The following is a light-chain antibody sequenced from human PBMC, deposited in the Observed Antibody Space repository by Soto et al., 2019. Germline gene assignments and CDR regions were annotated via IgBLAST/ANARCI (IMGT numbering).Light chain of an antibody. CDR3: QQYDNSAPLS. V-gene: IGKV3D-20*01. Sequence: EIVLTQSPVTLSLSPGDRATLSCGASQSVRSSYVAWYQQKAGLAPRLLIYDGSSRASGIPDRCSGSGSGTDFTLTIGRLEPEDFAVYYCQQYDNSAPLSFGGGTKVEMK. CDR1: QSVRSSY. J-gene: IGKJ4*01. CDR2: DGS.